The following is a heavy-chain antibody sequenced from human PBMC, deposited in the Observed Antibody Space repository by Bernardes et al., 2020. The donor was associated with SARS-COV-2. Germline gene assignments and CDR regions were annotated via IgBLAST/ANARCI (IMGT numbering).Heavy chain of an antibody. CDR3: ARADFSGWDPDYGLDV. CDR1: GFTFSSYS. CDR2: ISSSSSYI. V-gene: IGHV3-21*01. Sequence: GSLRLSCAASGFTFSSYSMNWVRQAPGKGLEWVSSISSSSSYIYYADSVKGRFTISRDNAKNSLYLQMNSLRAEDTAVYYCARADFSGWDPDYGLDVWGQGTTVTVSS. J-gene: IGHJ6*02. D-gene: IGHD6-19*01.